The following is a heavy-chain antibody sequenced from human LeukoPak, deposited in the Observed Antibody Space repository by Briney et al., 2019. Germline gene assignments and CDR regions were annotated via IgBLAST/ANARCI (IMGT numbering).Heavy chain of an antibody. CDR1: GGSISSSSYY. CDR2: MYYSGST. Sequence: KPSETLSLTCTVSGGSISSSSYYWGWIRQPPGKGLEWIGCMYYSGSTYYNPSLKSRVTISVDTSKNQFSLKLSSVTAADTAVYYCARGLYRSGWYEFDYWGQGTLVTVSS. CDR3: ARGLYRSGWYEFDY. V-gene: IGHV4-39*01. J-gene: IGHJ4*02. D-gene: IGHD6-19*01.